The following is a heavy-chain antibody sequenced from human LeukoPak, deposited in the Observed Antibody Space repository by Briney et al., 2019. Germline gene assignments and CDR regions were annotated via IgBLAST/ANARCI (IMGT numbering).Heavy chain of an antibody. Sequence: PSETLSLTCTVSGGSISSGSYYWSWIRQPAGKGLEWIGRIYTSGSTNYNPSLKSRVTISVDTSKNQFSLKLSSVTAADMAVYYCARGGHSSGWYYGVGYFDYWGQGTLVTVSS. D-gene: IGHD6-19*01. V-gene: IGHV4-61*02. J-gene: IGHJ4*02. CDR1: GGSISSGSYY. CDR3: ARGGHSSGWYYGVGYFDY. CDR2: IYTSGST.